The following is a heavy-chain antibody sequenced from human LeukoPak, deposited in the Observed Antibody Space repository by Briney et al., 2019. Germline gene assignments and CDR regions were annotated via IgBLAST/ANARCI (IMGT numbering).Heavy chain of an antibody. V-gene: IGHV3-23*01. Sequence: GGSLRLSCAASGFTFSPFAMNWVRQAPGKGLEWVSTISGSGGTTYYADSVKGRFTISRDNSKNTLYLQMNSLRAEDTAVYYCAKDRDRTAMPQDFDYWGQGTLVTVSS. J-gene: IGHJ4*02. CDR2: ISGSGGTT. D-gene: IGHD5-18*01. CDR3: AKDRDRTAMPQDFDY. CDR1: GFTFSPFA.